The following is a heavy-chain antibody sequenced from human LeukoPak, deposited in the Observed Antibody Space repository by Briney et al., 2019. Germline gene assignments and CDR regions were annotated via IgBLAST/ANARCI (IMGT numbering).Heavy chain of an antibody. D-gene: IGHD3-10*01. V-gene: IGHV3-21*01. CDR2: IGSSSSYI. J-gene: IGHJ4*02. CDR1: GFTFSSYS. CDR3: ARDRATMVRGVSLFDY. Sequence: GGSLRLSRAASGFTFSSYSMNWVRQAPGKGLEWVSSIGSSSSYIYYADSVKGRFTISRDNAKNSLYLQMNSLRAEDTAVYYCARDRATMVRGVSLFDYWGQGTLVTVSS.